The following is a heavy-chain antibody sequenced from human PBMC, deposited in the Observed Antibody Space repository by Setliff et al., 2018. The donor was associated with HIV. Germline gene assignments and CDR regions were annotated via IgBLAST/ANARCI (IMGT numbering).Heavy chain of an antibody. CDR3: ARRGMWSYETGGNPTATFDY. V-gene: IGHV4-39*01. J-gene: IGHJ4*02. CDR2: IYFSGTP. Sequence: SETLSLTCTVSGGSINSRSYYWAWIRQPPGKGLEWVASIYFSGTPYYNPSLKNRVTISVDTSKNQFSMKLSSVTAADTAVYYCARRGMWSYETGGNPTATFDYWGQGVLVTVSS. D-gene: IGHD2-8*02. CDR1: GGSINSRSYY.